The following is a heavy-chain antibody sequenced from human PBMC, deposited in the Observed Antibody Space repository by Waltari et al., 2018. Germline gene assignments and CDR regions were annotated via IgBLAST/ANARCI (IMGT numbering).Heavy chain of an antibody. D-gene: IGHD2-15*01. Sequence: QVQLQESGPGLVKPSGTLSLTCAVSGGSISSSNWWSWVRQPPGKGLEWSGALYHSGRTNDNPSLKSRVTISVDKSKNQFSLKLSSVTAADTAVYYCARESCSGGSCYQGYFDYWGQGTLVTVSS. CDR1: GGSISSSNW. CDR2: LYHSGRT. CDR3: ARESCSGGSCYQGYFDY. V-gene: IGHV4-4*02. J-gene: IGHJ4*02.